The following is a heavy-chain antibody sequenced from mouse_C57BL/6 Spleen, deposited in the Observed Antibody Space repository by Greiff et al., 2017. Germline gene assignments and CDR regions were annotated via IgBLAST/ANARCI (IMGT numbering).Heavy chain of an antibody. CDR3: ARLYYSTIFAY. D-gene: IGHD2-5*01. CDR2: ISGGGGNT. CDR1: GFTFSSYT. Sequence: EVHLVESGGGLVKPGGSLKLSCAASGFTFSSYTMSWVRQTPEKRLEWVATISGGGGNTYYPDSVKGRFTISRDNAKNTLYLQMSSLRSEDTALYYCARLYYSTIFAYWGQGTLVTVSA. V-gene: IGHV5-9*01. J-gene: IGHJ3*01.